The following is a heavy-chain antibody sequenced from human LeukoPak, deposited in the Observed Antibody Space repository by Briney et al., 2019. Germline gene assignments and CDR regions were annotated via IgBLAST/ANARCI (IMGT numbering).Heavy chain of an antibody. Sequence: PSETLSLTCTVSGYSISSGYYWGWIRQPPGKGLEWIGSIYHSGSTYYNPSLKSRVTISVDTSKNQFSLKLSSVTAADTAVYYCARGVGAYCGGDCYSRLYYFDYWGQGTLVTVSS. CDR2: IYHSGST. CDR3: ARGVGAYCGGDCYSRLYYFDY. D-gene: IGHD2-21*02. V-gene: IGHV4-38-2*02. CDR1: GYSISSGYY. J-gene: IGHJ4*02.